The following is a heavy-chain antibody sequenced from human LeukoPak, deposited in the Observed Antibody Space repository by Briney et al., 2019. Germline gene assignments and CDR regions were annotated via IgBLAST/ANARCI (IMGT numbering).Heavy chain of an antibody. Sequence: SETLSLTCTVSGGSISSGDYYWSWIRQPPGKGLEWIGYIYYSGSTYYNPSLKSRVTISVDTSKNQFSLKLSSVTAADTPVYYCARVRCSSTSCRKGRDKWFDPWGQGTLVTVSS. CDR3: ARVRCSSTSCRKGRDKWFDP. CDR1: GGSISSGDYY. D-gene: IGHD2-2*01. V-gene: IGHV4-30-4*08. J-gene: IGHJ5*02. CDR2: IYYSGST.